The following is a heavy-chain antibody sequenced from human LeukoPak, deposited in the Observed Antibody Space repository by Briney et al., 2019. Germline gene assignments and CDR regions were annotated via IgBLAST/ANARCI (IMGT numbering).Heavy chain of an antibody. J-gene: IGHJ2*01. CDR3: ARVRTRIQLWLDPPDWYFDL. CDR2: IYYSGST. Sequence: SETLSLTCTVSGGSISSYYWSWIRQPPGKGLEWIGYIYYSGSTNYNPSLKSRVTISVDTSKNQFSLKLSSVTAADTAVYYCARVRTRIQLWLDPPDWYFDLWGRGTLVTASS. V-gene: IGHV4-59*01. D-gene: IGHD5-18*01. CDR1: GGSISSYY.